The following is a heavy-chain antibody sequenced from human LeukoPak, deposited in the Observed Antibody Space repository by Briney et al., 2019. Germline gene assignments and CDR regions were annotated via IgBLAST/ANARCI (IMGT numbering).Heavy chain of an antibody. J-gene: IGHJ6*02. V-gene: IGHV3-15*01. CDR2: IQSKTDGGTT. D-gene: IGHD3-10*01. CDR3: AAGGRV. CDR1: GFTLSNAW. Sequence: PGGSLRLSCAASGFTLSNAWMNWVRQAPGKGLEWVGRIQSKTDGGTTEYAAPVKGRCTISRDDSTNTLYLQMNSLKTEDTGVYYCAAGGRVRGQGTTVTVSS.